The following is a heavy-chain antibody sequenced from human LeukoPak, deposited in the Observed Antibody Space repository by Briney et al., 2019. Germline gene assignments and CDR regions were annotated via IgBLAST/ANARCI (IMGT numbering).Heavy chain of an antibody. J-gene: IGHJ4*02. CDR1: GGSISTYY. Sequence: SETLSLTCTVSGGSISTYYWSWIRQPPEKRLEWIGYIYYTGTTNYNPSLKSRLTISVDTSKSQFSLRLSSVTSADTAVYYCVGTKLWLSFDSWGQGTLVTVSS. CDR3: VGTKLWLSFDS. V-gene: IGHV4-59*01. D-gene: IGHD5-18*01. CDR2: IYYTGTT.